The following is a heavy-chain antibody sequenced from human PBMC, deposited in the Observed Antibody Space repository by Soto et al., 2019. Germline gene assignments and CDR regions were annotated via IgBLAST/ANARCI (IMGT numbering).Heavy chain of an antibody. D-gene: IGHD1-26*01. CDR2: IMPIFRTP. J-gene: IGHJ6*02. CDR1: GGTFSNSA. V-gene: IGHV1-69*01. Sequence: SQVKLSCKTSGGTFSNSASSCGRQAPGQGLEWLGGIMPIFRTPDYAQKFQGRVTITADESSSTAYMELSGLRSDDTAVYYCARDNDRLQLGGNYYYMLDVWGQGTMVTVSS. CDR3: ARDNDRLQLGGNYYYMLDV.